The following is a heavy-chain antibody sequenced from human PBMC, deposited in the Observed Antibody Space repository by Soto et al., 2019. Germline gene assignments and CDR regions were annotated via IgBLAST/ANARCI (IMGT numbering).Heavy chain of an antibody. J-gene: IGHJ4*02. CDR2: VNYSGSA. V-gene: IGHV4-59*01. D-gene: IGHD3-10*01. Sequence: SETLSLTCAVSIGSLSSNYWSWIRQAPGKGLEWIGIVNYSGSADYNPSLKSRVTMSVDTSKNTFTLTLSSVTDADTGVYFCARYFMVPVDFFDYWGQGTLVTVSS. CDR3: ARYFMVPVDFFDY. CDR1: IGSLSSNY.